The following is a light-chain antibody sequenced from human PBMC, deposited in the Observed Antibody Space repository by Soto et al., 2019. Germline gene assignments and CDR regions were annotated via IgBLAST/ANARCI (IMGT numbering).Light chain of an antibody. V-gene: IGLV2-23*01. CDR3: CSYAGSWL. Sequence: QSALTQPASVSGSPGQSITISCTGTSSDVGSYNLVSWYQQHPGKAPKLMIYEGSKRPSGVSNRFSGSKSGNTASLTISGLQAEDEAASYCCSYAGSWLFGGGTQLTVL. CDR1: SSDVGSYNL. CDR2: EGS. J-gene: IGLJ3*02.